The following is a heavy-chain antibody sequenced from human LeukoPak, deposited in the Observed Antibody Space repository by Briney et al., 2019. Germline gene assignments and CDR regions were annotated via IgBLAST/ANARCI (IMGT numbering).Heavy chain of an antibody. J-gene: IGHJ6*02. V-gene: IGHV3-21*04. Sequence: GGSLRLSCAASGFTFSSYTMNWVRQAPGKGLEWVSSISGSSSYIYYADSVKGRFTISRDNAKKSLYLQMNSLRSDDTAVYYCARVNRWFGRGGMDVWGQGTTVTVSS. CDR1: GFTFSSYT. CDR2: ISGSSSYI. D-gene: IGHD3-10*01. CDR3: ARVNRWFGRGGMDV.